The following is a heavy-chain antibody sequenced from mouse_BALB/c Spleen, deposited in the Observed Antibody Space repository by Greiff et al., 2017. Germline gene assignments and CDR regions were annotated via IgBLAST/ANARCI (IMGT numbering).Heavy chain of an antibody. J-gene: IGHJ4*01. V-gene: IGHV7-1*02. CDR1: GFTFSDFY. Sequence: EVKVVESGGGLVQPGGSLRLSCATSGFTFSDFYMEWVRQPPGKRLEWIAASRNKANDYTTEYSASVKGRFIVSRDTSHSILYLQMNALRAEDTAIYYCARDAKGNYAMDYWGQGTSVTVSS. CDR2: SRNKANDYTT. CDR3: ARDAKGNYAMDY.